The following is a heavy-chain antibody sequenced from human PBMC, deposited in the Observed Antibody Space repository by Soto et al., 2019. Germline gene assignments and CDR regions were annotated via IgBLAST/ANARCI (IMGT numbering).Heavy chain of an antibody. V-gene: IGHV1-69*01. J-gene: IGHJ4*02. CDR3: ASRYCSSTSCYNPFDY. Sequence: QVQLVQSGAEVKKPGSSVKVSCKASGGTFSSYAISWVRQAPGQGLGWMGGIIPIFGTANYAQKFQGRVTITADESTSTAYMELSSLRSEDTAVYYCASRYCSSTSCYNPFDYWGQGTLVTVSS. CDR2: IIPIFGTA. CDR1: GGTFSSYA. D-gene: IGHD2-2*02.